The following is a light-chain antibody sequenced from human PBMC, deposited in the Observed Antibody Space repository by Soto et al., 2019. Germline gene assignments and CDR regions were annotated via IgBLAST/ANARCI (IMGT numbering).Light chain of an antibody. CDR1: QSVSSSY. CDR3: QQYVSSPRT. V-gene: IGKV3-20*01. CDR2: CAS. J-gene: IGKJ1*01. Sequence: EIVLTQSPGTLSLSPGERATLSCRASQSVSSSYLAWYQQKPGQAPRLLIYCASSRATGIPDRFSGSGSGTDFTLTISRLEPEDFALYYCQQYVSSPRTFGQGTKVEI.